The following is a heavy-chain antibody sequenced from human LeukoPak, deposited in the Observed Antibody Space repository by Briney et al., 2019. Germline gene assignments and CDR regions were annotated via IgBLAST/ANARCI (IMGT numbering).Heavy chain of an antibody. CDR2: IVVGSGNT. Sequence: SVKVSCKASRFTFTSSAMQWVRQARGQRLEWIGWIVVGSGNTNYAQKFQERVTITRDMSTSTAYMELSSLRSEDTAVYYCAADPGRYYGSGSHYYYYYMDVWGKGTTVTVSS. V-gene: IGHV1-58*02. CDR1: RFTFTSSA. CDR3: AADPGRYYGSGSHYYYYYMDV. J-gene: IGHJ6*03. D-gene: IGHD3-10*01.